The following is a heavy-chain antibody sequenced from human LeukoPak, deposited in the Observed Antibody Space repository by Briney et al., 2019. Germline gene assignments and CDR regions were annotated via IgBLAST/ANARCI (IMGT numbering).Heavy chain of an antibody. CDR2: IYYSGST. V-gene: IGHV4-39*07. Sequence: SETLSLTCTVSGGSISSSGYYWGWIRQPPGKGLEWIGSIYYSGSTYYNPSLKSRVTISVDTSKNQFSLKLSSVTAADTAVYYCARLTGYRIESAFDIWGQGTMVTVSS. J-gene: IGHJ3*02. D-gene: IGHD3-9*01. CDR1: GGSISSSGYY. CDR3: ARLTGYRIESAFDI.